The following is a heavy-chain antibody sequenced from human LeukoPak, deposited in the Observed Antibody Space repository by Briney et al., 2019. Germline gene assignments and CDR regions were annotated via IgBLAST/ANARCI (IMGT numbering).Heavy chain of an antibody. D-gene: IGHD6-13*01. CDR2: MNPNSGNT. CDR1: GYTFTSYD. J-gene: IGHJ6*02. V-gene: IGHV1-8*01. Sequence: GASVKVSCKASGYTFTSYDINWVRQATGQGLEWMGWMNPNSGNTGYAQKFQGRVTMTRNTSISTAYMELSSLRSEDTVVYYCARGVRIAAAGTVYYYGMDVWGQGTTVTVSS. CDR3: ARGVRIAAAGTVYYYGMDV.